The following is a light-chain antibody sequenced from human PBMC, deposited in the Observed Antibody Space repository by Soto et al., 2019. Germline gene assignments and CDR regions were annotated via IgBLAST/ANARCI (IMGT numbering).Light chain of an antibody. CDR3: QQYHFYST. CDR2: LAS. Sequence: DIQMTQSPSTLSASVGDRVSLTCRASQNIDNSLAWYQHKPGKAPKLLIYLASSLDSEVPSRFSGSGSGTEFTLTISSLQPDDFATYYCQQYHFYSTFGQGTKVEIK. CDR1: QNIDNS. J-gene: IGKJ1*01. V-gene: IGKV1-5*03.